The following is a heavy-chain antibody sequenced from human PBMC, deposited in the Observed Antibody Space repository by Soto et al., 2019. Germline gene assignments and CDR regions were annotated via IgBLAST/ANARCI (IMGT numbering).Heavy chain of an antibody. V-gene: IGHV3-23*01. CDR1: GFTFSSYA. CDR2: ISGSGGST. Sequence: GGSLRLSCAASGFTFSSYAMSWVRQAPGKGLEWVSAISGSGGSTYYADSVKGRFTISRDNSKNTLYLQMNSLRAEDTAVYYCAKESKLYHLLQDPFDYWGQGTLVTVSS. D-gene: IGHD2-2*01. CDR3: AKESKLYHLLQDPFDY. J-gene: IGHJ4*02.